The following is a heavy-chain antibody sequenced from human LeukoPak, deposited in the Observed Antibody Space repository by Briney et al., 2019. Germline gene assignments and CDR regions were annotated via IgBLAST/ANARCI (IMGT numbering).Heavy chain of an antibody. CDR3: AKAGGRAQTPFDP. J-gene: IGHJ5*02. V-gene: IGHV3-30*18. Sequence: GGSLRLSCAASGFTFSSYGMHWVRQAPGKGLEWVAVISYDGSNKYYEDSVKGRFTISRDNSKNTLYLQMNSLRAEDTAVYYCAKAGGRAQTPFDPWGQGTLVTVSS. D-gene: IGHD2-15*01. CDR1: GFTFSSYG. CDR2: ISYDGSNK.